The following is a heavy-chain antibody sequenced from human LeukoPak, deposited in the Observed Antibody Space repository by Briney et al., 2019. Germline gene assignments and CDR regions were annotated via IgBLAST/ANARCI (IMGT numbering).Heavy chain of an antibody. D-gene: IGHD2-15*01. CDR1: GVSISSGSYY. CDR3: ARESVYCSGGSCYSPYYGMDV. Sequence: SQTLSLTCTDSGVSISSGSYYWSWIRQPAGKGLEWIGRIYTSGSTNYNPSLKSRVTISVDTSKNQFSLKLSSVTAADTAVYYCARESVYCSGGSCYSPYYGMDVWGQGTTVTVSS. V-gene: IGHV4-61*02. CDR2: IYTSGST. J-gene: IGHJ6*02.